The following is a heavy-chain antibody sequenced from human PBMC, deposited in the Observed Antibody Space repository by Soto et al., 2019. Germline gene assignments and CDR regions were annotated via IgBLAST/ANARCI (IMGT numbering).Heavy chain of an antibody. V-gene: IGHV3-33*01. Sequence: QVQLVESGGGVVQPGRSLRLSCAASGFTFSSYGMHWVRQAPGKGLEWVAVIWYDGSNKYYADSVKGRFTISRDNSKNTLYLQMNSLRAEDTAVYYCARERPGERAERYQLLFHYGMDVWGQGTTVTVSS. CDR1: GFTFSSYG. CDR2: IWYDGSNK. J-gene: IGHJ6*02. CDR3: ARERPGERAERYQLLFHYGMDV. D-gene: IGHD2-2*01.